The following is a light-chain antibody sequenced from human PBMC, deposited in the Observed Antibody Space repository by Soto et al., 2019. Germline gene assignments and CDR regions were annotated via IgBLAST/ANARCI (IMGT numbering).Light chain of an antibody. J-gene: IGLJ2*01. CDR3: AAWDDSRNGVV. V-gene: IGLV1-44*01. CDR1: SANIGRNT. Sequence: QSVLTQPPSASGTPGQRVTISCSGSSANIGRNTVNWYEHLPGTAPKLLIYSNNQRPSGVPDRFSGSKSGTSASLAISGRQSEDEADYYCAAWDDSRNGVVFGGGTKLTVL. CDR2: SNN.